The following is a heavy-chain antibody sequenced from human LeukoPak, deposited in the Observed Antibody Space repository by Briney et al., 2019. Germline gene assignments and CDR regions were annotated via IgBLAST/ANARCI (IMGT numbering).Heavy chain of an antibody. CDR1: GFTFSSYS. CDR2: IRYDGSNK. V-gene: IGHV3-30*02. J-gene: IGHJ5*02. CDR3: AKFYGDYGGLFWFDP. D-gene: IGHD4-17*01. Sequence: QPGGSLRLSCAASGFTFSSYSMNWVRQAPGKGLEWVAFIRYDGSNKYYADSVKGRFTISRDNSKNTLYLQMNSLRAEDTAVYYCAKFYGDYGGLFWFDPWGQGTLVTVSS.